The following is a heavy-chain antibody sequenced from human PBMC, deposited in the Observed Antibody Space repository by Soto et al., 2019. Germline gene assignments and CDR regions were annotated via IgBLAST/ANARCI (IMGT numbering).Heavy chain of an antibody. CDR1: GYTFTGYY. Sequence: ASVKVSCKASGYTFTGYYMHWVRQAPGQGLEWMGWINPNSGGTNYAQKFQGWVTMTRDTSISTAYMELSRLRSDDTAVYYCARGKAAAGTIYYCYYYMDVWGKGTTVTVSS. J-gene: IGHJ6*03. CDR2: INPNSGGT. CDR3: ARGKAAAGTIYYCYYYMDV. D-gene: IGHD6-13*01. V-gene: IGHV1-2*04.